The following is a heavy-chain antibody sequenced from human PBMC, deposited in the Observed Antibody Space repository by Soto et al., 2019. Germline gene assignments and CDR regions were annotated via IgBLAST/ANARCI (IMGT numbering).Heavy chain of an antibody. D-gene: IGHD6-13*01. CDR1: GGSISSYY. V-gene: IGHV4-59*01. Sequence: SETLSLTCTVSGGSISSYYWSWIRQPPGKGLEWIGCVYYSESTNYNPSLKSRVTISVDTSKNQFSLKLSSVTAADTAVYYCARDAGGLAAATYYYGMDVWGLGTTVTVSS. CDR2: VYYSEST. J-gene: IGHJ6*02. CDR3: ARDAGGLAAATYYYGMDV.